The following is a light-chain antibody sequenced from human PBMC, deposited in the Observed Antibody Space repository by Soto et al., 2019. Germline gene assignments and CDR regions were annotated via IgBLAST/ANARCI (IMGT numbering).Light chain of an antibody. CDR2: AAS. Sequence: DIRMTQSPGSLSSSVGERFTITCGASQSISSYLNWYQQKPGKAPKLLIYAASSLQSGVPSRFSGSGSGTDFALTISSLQPEDFATYYCQQSYSTPHTFGQGTRLEIK. V-gene: IGKV1-39*01. J-gene: IGKJ5*01. CDR3: QQSYSTPHT. CDR1: QSISSY.